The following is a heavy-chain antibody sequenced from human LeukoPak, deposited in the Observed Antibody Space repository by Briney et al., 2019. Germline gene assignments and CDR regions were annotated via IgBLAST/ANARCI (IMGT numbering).Heavy chain of an antibody. CDR1: GFTFSRYG. CDR2: IWYDGSNK. D-gene: IGHD3-22*01. J-gene: IGHJ4*02. Sequence: PAGGSLRLSCAASGFTFSRYGMHWLRQAPGKGLEWVAVIWYDGSNKYYADSVKGRLTISRDNSKNTLYLQMNSLRAEDTAVYYCARDPDYYDSSGYSDYWGQGTLVTVSS. V-gene: IGHV3-33*01. CDR3: ARDPDYYDSSGYSDY.